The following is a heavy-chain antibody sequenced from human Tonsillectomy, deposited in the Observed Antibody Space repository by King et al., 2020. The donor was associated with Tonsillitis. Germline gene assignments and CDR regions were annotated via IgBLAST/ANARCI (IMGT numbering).Heavy chain of an antibody. CDR1: GFSFSTNS. CDR3: ARDYWYCFDI. Sequence: VQLVESGGGLVQPGGSLRLSCAASGFSFSTNSMNWVRQVPGKGLEWVSYIRSDSSLTLYADSVRGRFTTYRDNSKNSLYLQMNSLRAEDTALYYCARDYWYCFDIWGQGTMVTVSS. CDR2: IRSDSSLT. D-gene: IGHD2-8*02. J-gene: IGHJ3*02. V-gene: IGHV3-48*01.